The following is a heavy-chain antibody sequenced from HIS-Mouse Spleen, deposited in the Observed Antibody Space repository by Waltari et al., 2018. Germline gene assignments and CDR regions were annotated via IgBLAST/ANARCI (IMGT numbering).Heavy chain of an antibody. J-gene: IGHJ2*01. CDR1: GGSISSSSYY. CDR3: AREIPYSSSWYDWYFDL. V-gene: IGHV4-39*07. Sequence: QLQLQESGPGLVKPSETLSLTCTVSGGSISSSSYYLGWIRQPPGKGLEWIGGIYYSGSTYYNPSLQSRVTISVDTSKNQFSLKLSSVTAADTAVYYCAREIPYSSSWYDWYFDLWGRGTLVTVSS. D-gene: IGHD6-13*01. CDR2: IYYSGST.